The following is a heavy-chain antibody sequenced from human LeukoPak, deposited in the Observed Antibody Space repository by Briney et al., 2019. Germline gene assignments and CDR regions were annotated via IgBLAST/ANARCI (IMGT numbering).Heavy chain of an antibody. CDR3: ARTRVWGSYRGNNWFDP. CDR2: IIPILGIA. CDR1: GGTFSSYA. V-gene: IGHV1-69*04. Sequence: GSSVKVSCKASGGTFSSYAISWVRQAPGQGLEWMGRIIPILGIANYAQKFQGRVTITADKSTSTAYMELSSLRSEDTAVYYCARTRVWGSYRGNNWFDPWGQGALVTVSS. J-gene: IGHJ5*02. D-gene: IGHD3-16*02.